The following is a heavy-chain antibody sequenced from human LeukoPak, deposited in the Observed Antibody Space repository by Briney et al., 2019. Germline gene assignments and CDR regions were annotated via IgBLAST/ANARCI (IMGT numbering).Heavy chain of an antibody. V-gene: IGHV4-34*01. CDR1: GGSFSGYY. D-gene: IGHD3-10*01. CDR2: INHSGST. Sequence: SETLSLTCAVYGGSFSGYYWSWIRQPPGKGLEWIGEINHSGSTNYNPSLKSRVTISVDTSKNQFSLKLGSVTAADTAVYYRAGGSGSYPPYWGQGTLVTVSS. CDR3: AGGSGSYPPY. J-gene: IGHJ4*02.